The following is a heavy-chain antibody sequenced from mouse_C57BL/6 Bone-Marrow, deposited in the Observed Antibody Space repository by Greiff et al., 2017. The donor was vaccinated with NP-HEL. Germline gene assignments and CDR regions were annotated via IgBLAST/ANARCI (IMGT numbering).Heavy chain of an antibody. D-gene: IGHD1-1*01. V-gene: IGHV14-4*01. Sequence: VPLPQSGAALVRPGASVTFSCPASGFNIKVDYMHWVKQRPVPVLEWIGWIAPEHGDTAYASKFQGKATITADTSSNTAYLQLSSLTSEDTAVYYGTTVTTVVPYFDYWGQGTTLTVSS. CDR2: IAPEHGDT. CDR1: GFNIKVDY. J-gene: IGHJ2*01. CDR3: TTVTTVVPYFDY.